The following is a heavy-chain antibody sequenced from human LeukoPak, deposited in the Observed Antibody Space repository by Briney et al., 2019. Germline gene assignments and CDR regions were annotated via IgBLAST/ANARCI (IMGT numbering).Heavy chain of an antibody. CDR2: ISSSSSYI. V-gene: IGHV3-21*01. J-gene: IGHJ4*02. CDR1: GFTFSSFS. Sequence: GGSLRLSCAASGFTFSSFSMNWVRQAPGKGLEWVSSISSSSSYIYYADSVKGRFTISRDNAKNSLYLQMNSLRAEDTAVYYCARIWFRQLAIDYWGQGTLVTVSS. D-gene: IGHD3-10*01. CDR3: ARIWFRQLAIDY.